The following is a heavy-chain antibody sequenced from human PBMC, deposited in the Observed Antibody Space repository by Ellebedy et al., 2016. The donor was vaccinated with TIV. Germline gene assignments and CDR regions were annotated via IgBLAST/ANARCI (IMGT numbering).Heavy chain of an antibody. CDR3: ARESYYGSGSYYTYYYYGMDV. Sequence: GESLKISXAASGFTFSSYSMNWVRQAPGKGLEWDSSISSSSSYIYYADSVKGRFTISRDNAKNSLYLQMNSLRAEDTAVYYCARESYYGSGSYYTYYYYGMDVWGQGTTVTVSS. D-gene: IGHD3-10*01. CDR1: GFTFSSYS. J-gene: IGHJ6*02. V-gene: IGHV3-21*01. CDR2: ISSSSSYI.